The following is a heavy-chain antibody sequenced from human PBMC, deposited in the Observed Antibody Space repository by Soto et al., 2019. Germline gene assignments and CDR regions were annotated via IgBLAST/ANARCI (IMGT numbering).Heavy chain of an antibody. Sequence: GGSLRLSCAASGFTFSTYAMHWVRQAPGKGLEWVAVISCDGSNKYYTDSVKGRFTISRDNSKNTLYLQMNSLRAEDTAVYYCARHKRDLRFLEWSYYFDSWGQGTLVTVSS. CDR2: ISCDGSNK. V-gene: IGHV3-30-3*01. CDR3: ARHKRDLRFLEWSYYFDS. J-gene: IGHJ4*02. CDR1: GFTFSTYA. D-gene: IGHD3-3*01.